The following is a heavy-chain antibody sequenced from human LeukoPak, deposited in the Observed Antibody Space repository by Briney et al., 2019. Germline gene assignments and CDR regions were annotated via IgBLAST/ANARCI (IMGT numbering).Heavy chain of an antibody. J-gene: IGHJ5*02. D-gene: IGHD2-2*01. Sequence: GASVKVSCKASGYTFTSYGISWVRQAPGQGLEWMGRISAYNGNTNYARKLQGRVTMTTDTSTSTAYMELSRLRSEAAHVYYCARDLGVLPAANPDPWGQGTLVTVSS. CDR1: GYTFTSYG. CDR3: ARDLGVLPAANPDP. CDR2: ISAYNGNT. V-gene: IGHV1-18*01.